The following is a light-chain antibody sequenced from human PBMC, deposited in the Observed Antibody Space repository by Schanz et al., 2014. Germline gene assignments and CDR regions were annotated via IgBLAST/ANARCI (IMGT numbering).Light chain of an antibody. J-gene: IGLJ2*01. CDR3: CSYAGTYTLEV. CDR2: DVT. V-gene: IGLV2-14*03. Sequence: QSALTQPASVSGSPGQSITISCTGTSSDVGYYDYVSWYQQYPGKAPKVIIYDVTNRPSGVSNRFSGSKSGNTASLTISGLQAEDEADYYCCSYAGTYTLEVFGGGTKLTVL. CDR1: SSDVGYYDY.